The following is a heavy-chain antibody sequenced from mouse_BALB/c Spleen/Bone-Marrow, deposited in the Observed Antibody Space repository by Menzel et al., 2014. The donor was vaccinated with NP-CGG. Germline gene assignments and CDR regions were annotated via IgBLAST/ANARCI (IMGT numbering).Heavy chain of an antibody. J-gene: IGHJ3*01. D-gene: IGHD2-13*01. CDR1: GFTFCSYA. CDR2: ISSGGSYT. Sequence: DVKLVESGGGLVKPGGSLKLSCAASGFTFCSYAMSWVRRTPEKRLEWVATISSGGSYTYYPDSVKGRFTISRDNAKNTLYLQMSSLRSEDTAMYYCARHDSAWFAYWGQGTLVTVSA. CDR3: ARHDSAWFAY. V-gene: IGHV5-9-3*01.